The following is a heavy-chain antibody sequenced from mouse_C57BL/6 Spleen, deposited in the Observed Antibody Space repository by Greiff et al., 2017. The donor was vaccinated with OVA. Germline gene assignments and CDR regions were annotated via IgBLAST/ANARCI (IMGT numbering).Heavy chain of an antibody. D-gene: IGHD2-4*01. CDR3: ARDYYDYLDY. V-gene: IGHV1-80*01. CDR2: IYPGDGDT. J-gene: IGHJ2*01. CDR1: GYAFSSYW. Sequence: VKLMESGAELVKPGASVKISCKASGYAFSSYWMNWVKQRPGKGLEWIGQIYPGDGDTNYNGKFKGKATLTADKSSSTAYMQLSSLTSEDSAVYFCARDYYDYLDYWGQGTTLTVSS.